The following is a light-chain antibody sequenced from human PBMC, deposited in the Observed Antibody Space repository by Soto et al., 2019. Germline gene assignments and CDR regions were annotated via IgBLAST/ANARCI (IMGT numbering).Light chain of an antibody. Sequence: QSALTQPASVSASPGQSITISCTGTSSDVGSYNLVSWYQQYSGKAPKLIIYGVIERPSGVSNRFSGAKSGNTASLTISGLQAEDEADYYCCSYAGSSSPWVFGGGTKVTVL. CDR1: SSDVGSYNL. CDR3: CSYAGSSSPWV. CDR2: GVI. J-gene: IGLJ3*02. V-gene: IGLV2-23*02.